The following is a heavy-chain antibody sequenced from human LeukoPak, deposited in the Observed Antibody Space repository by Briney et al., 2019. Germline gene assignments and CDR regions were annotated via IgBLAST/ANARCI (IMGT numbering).Heavy chain of an antibody. V-gene: IGHV3-21*01. J-gene: IGHJ3*02. D-gene: IGHD3-3*01. CDR2: ISSSSSYI. CDR1: GFIFSNYA. Sequence: GGSLRLSCAATGFIFSNYAMSWVRQAPGKGLEWVSSISSSSSYIYYADSVKGRFTISRDNAKNSLYLQMNSLRAEDTAVYYCARDPWHYGFWSGYHPDAFDIWGQGTMVTVSS. CDR3: ARDPWHYGFWSGYHPDAFDI.